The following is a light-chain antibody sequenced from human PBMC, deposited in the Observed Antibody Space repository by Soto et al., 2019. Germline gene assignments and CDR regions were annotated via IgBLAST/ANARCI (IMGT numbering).Light chain of an antibody. J-gene: IGKJ4*01. CDR3: QQYNNWRT. Sequence: DIVMTQSAATLSLSPGERATLSCRASQSVSSSLAWYQQKPGLAPRLLIYGASTRATGIPARFSGSGSGTEFTHTISSLQSEDFAVYYCQQYNNWRTFGGGTKVEIK. CDR2: GAS. CDR1: QSVSSS. V-gene: IGKV3-15*01.